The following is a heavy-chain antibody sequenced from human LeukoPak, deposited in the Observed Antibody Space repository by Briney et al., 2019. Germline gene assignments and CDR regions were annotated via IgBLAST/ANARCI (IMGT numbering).Heavy chain of an antibody. CDR3: AREGGVPGKPKSYYYYGMDV. D-gene: IGHD1-14*01. CDR1: GYTFTSYG. J-gene: IGHJ6*02. Sequence: ASVKVSCKASGYTFTSYGISWVRQAPGQGLEWMGWISAYNGNTNYAQKLQGRVTMTTDISTSTAYMELRSLRSDDTAVYYCAREGGVPGKPKSYYYYGMDVWGQGTTVTVSS. CDR2: ISAYNGNT. V-gene: IGHV1-18*01.